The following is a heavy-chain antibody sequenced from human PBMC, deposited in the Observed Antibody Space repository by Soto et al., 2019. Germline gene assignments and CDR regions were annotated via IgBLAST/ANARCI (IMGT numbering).Heavy chain of an antibody. J-gene: IGHJ6*02. V-gene: IGHV1-8*01. CDR2: MNPNSGNT. CDR1: GYTFGNND. D-gene: IGHD2-15*01. CDR3: GRGPSPRALSGGPPSHCAMDF. Sequence: WASVKVSCKACGYTFGNNDISWVRQATGQGLEWMGWMNPNSGNTGYAQKFQGRVSMTRNTATDTAYLDLTGLRSDDTAVYYCGRGPSPRALSGGPPSHCAMDFWGQGTSVTVS.